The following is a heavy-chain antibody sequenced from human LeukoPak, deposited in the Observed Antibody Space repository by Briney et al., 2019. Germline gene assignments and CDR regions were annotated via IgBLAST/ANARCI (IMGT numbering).Heavy chain of an antibody. D-gene: IGHD4-11*01. CDR3: ARGPSNYGWFDP. J-gene: IGHJ5*02. CDR1: GFTFTSYT. Sequence: GGSLRLSCAASGFTFTSYTMNWVRQAPGKGLEWVSDISSSGSYIDYADSVKGRFTISRDNAKNSLFLQMNSLRAEDTAVYYCARGPSNYGWFDPWGQGTLVTVSS. CDR2: ISSSGSYI. V-gene: IGHV3-21*01.